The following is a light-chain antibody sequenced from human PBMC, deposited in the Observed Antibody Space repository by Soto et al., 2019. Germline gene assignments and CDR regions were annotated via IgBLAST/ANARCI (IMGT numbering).Light chain of an antibody. Sequence: DIVMTQSPDSLAVSLGERATINCKSSQSVLYSSNNKNYLAWYQQRPGQPPKLLMYWASTRESGVPDRFSGSGSGTDFFLTISSLQAEDVAVYYCQQYYSTPRSFGGGTKV. V-gene: IGKV4-1*01. J-gene: IGKJ4*01. CDR1: QSVLYSSNNKNY. CDR3: QQYYSTPRS. CDR2: WAS.